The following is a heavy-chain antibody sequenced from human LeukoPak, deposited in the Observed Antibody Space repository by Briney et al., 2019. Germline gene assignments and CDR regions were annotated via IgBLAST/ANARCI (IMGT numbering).Heavy chain of an antibody. Sequence: SWIRQPAGKGLEWVSAISGSGGSTYYADSVKGRFTISRDNSKNTLYLQMNSLRAGDTAVYYCVRVGGSAFDIWGQGTMVTVSS. J-gene: IGHJ3*02. CDR2: ISGSGGST. D-gene: IGHD1-26*01. V-gene: IGHV3-23*01. CDR3: VRVGGSAFDI.